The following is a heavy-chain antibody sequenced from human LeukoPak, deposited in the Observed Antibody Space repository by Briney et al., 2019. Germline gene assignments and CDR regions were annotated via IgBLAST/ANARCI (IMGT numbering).Heavy chain of an antibody. CDR3: AREKDGYCSSTSCLVFDY. J-gene: IGHJ4*02. CDR2: IYTSGST. Sequence: PSETLSLACTVSGGSISSYYWSWIRQPAGKGREWIGRIYTSGSTNYNPSLKSQVTMSVDTSKNQFSLKLSSVTAADTAVYYCAREKDGYCSSTSCLVFDYWGQGTLVTVSS. D-gene: IGHD2-2*03. CDR1: GGSISSYY. V-gene: IGHV4-4*07.